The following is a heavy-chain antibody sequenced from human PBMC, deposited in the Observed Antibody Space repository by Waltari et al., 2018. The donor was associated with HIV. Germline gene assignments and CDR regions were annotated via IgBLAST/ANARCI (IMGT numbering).Heavy chain of an antibody. CDR1: XGTFRSDG. CDR2: FKXXXXTA. CDR3: XRXGXXEPERGDGMDV. J-gene: IGHJ6*02. Sequence: QVQXXXSGAEXKXXXXSVKVSXQTXXGTFRSDGVSWVRQAPGQGLEWMGGFKXXXXTANYXQXXXXXVXXXXDESTXXXYMELIRLRSDXTXVXXXXRXGXXEPERGDGMDVWGQGTTVTVS. D-gene: IGHD3-16*01. V-gene: IGHV1-69*01.